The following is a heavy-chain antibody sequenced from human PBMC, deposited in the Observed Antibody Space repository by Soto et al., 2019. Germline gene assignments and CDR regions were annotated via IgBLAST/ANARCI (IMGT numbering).Heavy chain of an antibody. Sequence: QAQLVQSGAELKKPGSSVKVSCKASGGNFSSYAISWLRQAPGQGLEWMGGIVPLFGTTNYAQKFKGRLMITADESTTTAYMELSSLRFEDTAVYYLARARGISWYNWFDPWGQGSPVTVS. V-gene: IGHV1-69*01. CDR3: ARARGISWYNWFDP. CDR1: GGNFSSYA. D-gene: IGHD6-13*01. J-gene: IGHJ5*02. CDR2: IVPLFGTT.